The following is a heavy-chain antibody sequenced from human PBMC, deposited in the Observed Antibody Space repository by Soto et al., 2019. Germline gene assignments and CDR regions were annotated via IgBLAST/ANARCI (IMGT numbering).Heavy chain of an antibody. CDR2: VNPILSMS. D-gene: IGHD3-10*01. V-gene: IGHV1-69*02. J-gene: IGHJ4*02. CDR1: GDTFNFYS. CDR3: ASNYGSGYRAFDS. Sequence: QVQLVQSGAEVKSAGSSVKVSCKASGDTFNFYSINWVRQAPGLGLEWVGRVNPILSMSNYAQRFQGRVTMTADESTGTAYMERRSLRSEDTAIYYCASNYGSGYRAFDSWGQGALVTVSS.